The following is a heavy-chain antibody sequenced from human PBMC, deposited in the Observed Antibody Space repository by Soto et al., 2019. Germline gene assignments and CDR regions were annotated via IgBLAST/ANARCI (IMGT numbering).Heavy chain of an antibody. J-gene: IGHJ6*03. Sequence: GGSLRLSCAASGFTFSTYWMHWVRQAPGKGLVWVSWISSDGSSTNYADSVKGRFTISRDNAKNTLYLQMNSLRAEDTAVYYCARVDLVRGATWKYYYMDVWGKGTTVTVSS. CDR3: ARVDLVRGATWKYYYMDV. D-gene: IGHD3-10*01. CDR2: ISSDGSST. V-gene: IGHV3-74*01. CDR1: GFTFSTYW.